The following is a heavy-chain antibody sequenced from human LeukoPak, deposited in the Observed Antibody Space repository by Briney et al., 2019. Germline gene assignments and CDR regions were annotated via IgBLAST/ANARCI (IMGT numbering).Heavy chain of an antibody. CDR3: AKGGYSGYDSLFDY. CDR2: ISWNSGSI. Sequence: GGSLRLSCAASGFTFSIYWMSWVRQAPGKGLEWVSGISWNSGSIGYADSAKGRFTISRDNAKNSLYLQMNSLRTEDMALYYCAKGGYSGYDSLFDYWGQGTLVTVSS. CDR1: GFTFSIYW. D-gene: IGHD5-12*01. J-gene: IGHJ4*02. V-gene: IGHV3-9*03.